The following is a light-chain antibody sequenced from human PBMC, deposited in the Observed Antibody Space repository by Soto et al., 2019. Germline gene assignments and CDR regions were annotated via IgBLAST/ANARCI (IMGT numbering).Light chain of an antibody. J-gene: IGLJ1*01. Sequence: QSVLTQPASVSGSPRQSITISCTGASSDVGGYTYVSWYQQHPGKAPKLIIYEVNNRPPGVSHRFSGSKSGNTASLTISGLQAEDEADYYCSSYTSSSTLYVFGTGTKVTVL. CDR2: EVN. CDR3: SSYTSSSTLYV. V-gene: IGLV2-14*01. CDR1: SSDVGGYTY.